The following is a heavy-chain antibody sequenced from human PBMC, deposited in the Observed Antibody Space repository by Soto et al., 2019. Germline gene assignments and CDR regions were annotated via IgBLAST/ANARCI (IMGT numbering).Heavy chain of an antibody. CDR3: ARERNDYYYYGMDV. CDR1: GGTFSSYA. CDR2: IIPIFGTA. D-gene: IGHD1-1*01. Sequence: QVQLVQSGAEVKKPGSSVKVSCKASGGTFSSYAISWVRQAPGQGLEWMGGIIPIFGTANYAQKFRGRVTITADESTSKAYKELGSLRSEDTAVYYCARERNDYYYYGMDVWGQGTTVTVSS. V-gene: IGHV1-69*12. J-gene: IGHJ6*02.